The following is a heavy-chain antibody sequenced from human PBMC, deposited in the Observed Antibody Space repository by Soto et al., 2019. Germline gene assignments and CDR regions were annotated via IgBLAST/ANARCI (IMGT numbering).Heavy chain of an antibody. CDR3: ATGVRTRYSQIKENWFDP. J-gene: IGHJ5*02. Sequence: QVQLVQSGAEVKKPGASVKVSCKVSGYTLTELSMHWVRQAPGKGLEWMGGFDPEDGETIYAQKFQGRVTMTEDTSTDTAYMELSSLRSEDTAVYYCATGVRTRYSQIKENWFDPWGQGTLVTVSS. V-gene: IGHV1-24*01. D-gene: IGHD6-13*01. CDR2: FDPEDGET. CDR1: GYTLTELS.